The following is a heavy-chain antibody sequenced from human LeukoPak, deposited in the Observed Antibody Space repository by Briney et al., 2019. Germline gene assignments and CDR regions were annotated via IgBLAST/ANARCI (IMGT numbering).Heavy chain of an antibody. CDR1: GGSFSGYY. CDR2: INHSGST. V-gene: IGHV4-34*01. J-gene: IGHJ4*02. CDR3: ARRDLYSSGWYGY. D-gene: IGHD6-19*01. Sequence: SETLSLTCAVYGGSFSGYYWSWIRQPPGKGLEWIGEINHSGSTNYNPSLKSRVTISVDTSKNQFSLKLSSVTAADTAVYYCARRDLYSSGWYGYWGQGTLVTVSS.